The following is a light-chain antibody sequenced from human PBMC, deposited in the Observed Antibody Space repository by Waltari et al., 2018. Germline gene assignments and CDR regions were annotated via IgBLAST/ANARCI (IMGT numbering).Light chain of an antibody. CDR1: QSISSY. J-gene: IGKJ1*01. V-gene: IGKV1-39*01. CDR2: AAS. Sequence: DIQTTQSPSSLSASVGDRVTITCRASQSISSYLNWYQQKPGKAPKLLIYAASSLQSGVPSRFSGSGSGTDFTLTISSLQPEDFATYYCQQSYGTRTFGQGTKVEIK. CDR3: QQSYGTRT.